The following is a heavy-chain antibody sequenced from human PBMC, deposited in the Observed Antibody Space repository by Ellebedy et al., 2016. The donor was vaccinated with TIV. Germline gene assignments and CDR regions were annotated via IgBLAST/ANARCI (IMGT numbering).Heavy chain of an antibody. CDR3: ASRLYSYAPSA. CDR2: VYSDDSI. J-gene: IGHJ5*02. Sequence: PGGSLRLSCSVSGFTVSDTFMIWVRQAPGKGLEWVSVVYSDDSIYYADSVKGRFIISRDGSKSTLYLQMNSLRAEDTAVYYCASRLYSYAPSAWGQGTLVSVSS. CDR1: GFTVSDTF. D-gene: IGHD5-18*01. V-gene: IGHV3-53*01.